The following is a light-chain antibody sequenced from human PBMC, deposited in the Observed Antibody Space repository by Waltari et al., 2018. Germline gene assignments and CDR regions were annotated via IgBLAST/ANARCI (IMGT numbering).Light chain of an antibody. J-gene: IGLJ1*01. V-gene: IGLV2-14*01. CDR2: EVS. CDR3: CSFTSSSTYV. CDR1: SRDVGENKY. Sequence: QSALTQPASVSGSPGQSVTISCTGTSRDVGENKYVSWYQQHPGKVPKLMIYEVSNRPSGVSDRFSGSKSGNTASLTISGLQAEDEADYYCCSFTSSSTYVFGTGTKVTVL.